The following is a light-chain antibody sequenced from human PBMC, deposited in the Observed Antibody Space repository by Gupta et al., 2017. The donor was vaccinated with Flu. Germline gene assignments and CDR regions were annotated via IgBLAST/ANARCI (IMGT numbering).Light chain of an antibody. J-gene: IGKJ1*01. Sequence: EIVLTQSTGDLSLSPGERATLSCRASQSLTSNSLAWFQQKPGQAPRLFIYDASTRATGIPDRFSGSGSGTDFTLTISRLEPEDFAVYYCLHYGLLFRTFGQGTKVEIK. CDR1: QSLTSNS. V-gene: IGKV3-20*01. CDR3: LHYGLLFRT. CDR2: DAS.